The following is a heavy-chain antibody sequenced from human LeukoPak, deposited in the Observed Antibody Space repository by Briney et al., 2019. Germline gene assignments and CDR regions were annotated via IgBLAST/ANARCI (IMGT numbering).Heavy chain of an antibody. Sequence: GGSLRLSCAASGFTFSSYRMSWVRQAPGKGLEWVANIKQDGSEKYYVDSVKGRFTISRDNAKNSLYLQMNSLRAEDTAVYYCAREQWRYFDYWGQGTLVTVSS. D-gene: IGHD2-15*01. CDR2: IKQDGSEK. CDR1: GFTFSSYR. J-gene: IGHJ4*02. CDR3: AREQWRYFDY. V-gene: IGHV3-7*03.